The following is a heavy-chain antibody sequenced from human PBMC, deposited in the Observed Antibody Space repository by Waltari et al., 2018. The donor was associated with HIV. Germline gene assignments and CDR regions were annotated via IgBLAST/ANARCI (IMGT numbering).Heavy chain of an antibody. J-gene: IGHJ3*02. CDR2: IYNDATT. V-gene: IGHV3-66*02. CDR3: ARRDGIISAFDI. D-gene: IGHD3-10*01. CDR1: GLSVSGNY. Sequence: EVRLVQSGGGLVQPGGSLRLPCVASGLSVSGNYLGWVRQGPGTGLEWVSLIYNDATTYYADSAKGRFTISRDTSKNTLSLDMNNLRPEDTAVYYCARRDGIISAFDIWGQGSMVTVSS.